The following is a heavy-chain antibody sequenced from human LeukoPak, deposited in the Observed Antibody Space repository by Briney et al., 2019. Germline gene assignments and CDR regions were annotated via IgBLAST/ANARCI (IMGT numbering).Heavy chain of an antibody. D-gene: IGHD6-19*01. Sequence: RPSETLSLTCAVSGGSISSSNWWSWVRQPPGKGLEWVANIKQDGSEKYYVDPVKGRFTISRDNAKNSLYLQMNSLRAEDTAVYYCARVAGYSSGWSHGPYDYWGQGTLVTVSS. CDR3: ARVAGYSSGWSHGPYDY. J-gene: IGHJ4*02. CDR1: GGSISSSNW. CDR2: IKQDGSEK. V-gene: IGHV3-7*01.